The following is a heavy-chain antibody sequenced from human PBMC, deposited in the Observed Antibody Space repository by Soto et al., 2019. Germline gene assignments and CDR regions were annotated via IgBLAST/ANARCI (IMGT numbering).Heavy chain of an antibody. CDR3: ARGKERLGIFDY. CDR1: GFTFSSYA. Sequence: PGGSLRLSCAASGFTFSSYAMHLVRQAPGKGLEWVAVISYDGSDKYYADSVKGRFTISRDNSKNTLYLQMNSLRAEDTAVYYCARGKERLGIFDYWGQGTMVTVSS. J-gene: IGHJ4*02. CDR2: ISYDGSDK. D-gene: IGHD7-27*01. V-gene: IGHV3-30-3*01.